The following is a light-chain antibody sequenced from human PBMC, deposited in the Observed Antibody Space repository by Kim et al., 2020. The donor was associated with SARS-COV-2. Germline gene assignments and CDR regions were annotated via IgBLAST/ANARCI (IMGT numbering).Light chain of an antibody. V-gene: IGLV1-51*01. CDR2: DNN. CDR3: GTWDSSLNGLV. CDR1: SSNMDHSD. J-gene: IGLJ2*01. Sequence: GTSHCRGTSSNMDHSDVTGYQQFPGTAPKLLIYDNNQRHSGVHDRFSGSKSGTSATLGITGLQTGDEADYYCGTWDSSLNGLVFGGGTQLTVL.